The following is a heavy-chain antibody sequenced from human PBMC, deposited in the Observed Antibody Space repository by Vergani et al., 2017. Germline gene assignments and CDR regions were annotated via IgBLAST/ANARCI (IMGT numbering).Heavy chain of an antibody. V-gene: IGHV3-23*01. CDR2: ISGSGGST. J-gene: IGHJ4*02. CDR1: GFTFSSYA. Sequence: EVQLLESGGGLVQPGGSLRLSCAASGFTFSSYAMSWVRQAPGKGLEWVSAISGSGGSTYYADSVKGRFTISRDNSKNTLYLQMNSLRAEDTAVYYCAKNVVQITIFGVERPAGGLDYWGQGTLVTVSS. CDR3: AKNVVQITIFGVERPAGGLDY. D-gene: IGHD3-3*01.